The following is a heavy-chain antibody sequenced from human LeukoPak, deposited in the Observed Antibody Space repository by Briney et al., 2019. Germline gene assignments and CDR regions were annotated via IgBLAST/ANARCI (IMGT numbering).Heavy chain of an antibody. J-gene: IGHJ4*02. D-gene: IGHD3-10*01. CDR2: ISSSGSTI. V-gene: IGHV3-11*01. CDR1: GFTFSDYY. CDR3: ARTETLWFGELLARPHFDY. Sequence: GGSLRLSCAASGFTFSDYYMSWVRQAPGKGLEWVSYISSSGSTIYYADSVKGRFTISRDNAKNSLYLQMNSLRAGDTAVYYCARTETLWFGELLARPHFDYWGQGTLVTVSS.